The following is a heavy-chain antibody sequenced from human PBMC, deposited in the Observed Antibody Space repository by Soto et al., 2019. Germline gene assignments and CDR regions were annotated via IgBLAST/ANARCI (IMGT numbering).Heavy chain of an antibody. J-gene: IGHJ4*02. Sequence: QVQLVQSGTEVKKPGSSVKVSYKASGATFSTLAVSWVRQAPGQGLEWMGGIIPIFGRPVYAQKFQGRVTITADESTSIVYMELSSLSSEDTAVYYCARAPYEDYAVPEPNYFDSWGQGTLVTVSS. V-gene: IGHV1-69*01. CDR2: IIPIFGRP. CDR3: ARAPYEDYAVPEPNYFDS. D-gene: IGHD4-17*01. CDR1: GATFSTLA.